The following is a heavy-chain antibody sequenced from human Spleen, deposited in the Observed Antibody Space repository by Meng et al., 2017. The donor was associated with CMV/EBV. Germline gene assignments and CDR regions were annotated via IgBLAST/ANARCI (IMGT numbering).Heavy chain of an antibody. CDR2: ITWNSGSL. CDR3: AVRDPAAALFDY. CDR1: GFIFEDYA. J-gene: IGHJ4*02. Sequence: GGSLRLSCVGSGFIFEDYAMHWVRQAPGKGLEWVSGITWNSGSLGYADSVRGRFSISRDNTKKSLYLRMNSLGPEDTALYYCAVRDPAAALFDYWGQGTLVTVSS. D-gene: IGHD2-2*01. V-gene: IGHV3-9*01.